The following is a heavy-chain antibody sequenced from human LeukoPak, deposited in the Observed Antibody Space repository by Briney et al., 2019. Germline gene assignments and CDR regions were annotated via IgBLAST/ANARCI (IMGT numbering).Heavy chain of an antibody. Sequence: GGSLRLSCAASGFTFSSYDMHWVRQVTGKGLEWVSGIGTAGDTYHLDSVKGRFTISRENAKNSLYLQMNSLRAGDTAVYYCARASRLRTADFGYWGQGTLVTVSS. CDR1: GFTFSSYD. V-gene: IGHV3-13*01. J-gene: IGHJ4*02. CDR3: ARASRLRTADFGY. D-gene: IGHD5-12*01. CDR2: IGTAGDT.